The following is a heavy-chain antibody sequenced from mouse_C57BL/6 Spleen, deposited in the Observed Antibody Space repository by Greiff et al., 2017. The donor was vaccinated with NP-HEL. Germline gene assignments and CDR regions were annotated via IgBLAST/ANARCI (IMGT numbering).Heavy chain of an antibody. D-gene: IGHD4-1*02. CDR1: GFTFTDYY. CDR3: ARSPQLGRYFDV. Sequence: DVMLVESGGGLVQPGGSLSLSCAASGFTFTDYYMSWVRQPPGKALEWLGFIRNKANGYTTEYSASVKGRFTISRDNSQSILYLQMNALRAEDSATYYCARSPQLGRYFDVWGTGTTVTVSS. CDR2: IRNKANGYTT. V-gene: IGHV7-3*01. J-gene: IGHJ1*03.